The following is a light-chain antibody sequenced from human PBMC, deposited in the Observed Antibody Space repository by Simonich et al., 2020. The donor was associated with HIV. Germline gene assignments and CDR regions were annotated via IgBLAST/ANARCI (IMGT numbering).Light chain of an antibody. J-gene: IGKJ1*01. Sequence: DIVMTQSPDSLAVSLGERATINCKSSQIVLYNSNNKNYLVWYQQKPGQPPKLLIYWASTRESGVPDRFSGSGSGTDFTLTISSLQAEDVAVYYCQQYYSTPRTFGQGTKVEIK. CDR3: QQYYSTPRT. V-gene: IGKV4-1*01. CDR2: WAS. CDR1: QIVLYNSNNKNY.